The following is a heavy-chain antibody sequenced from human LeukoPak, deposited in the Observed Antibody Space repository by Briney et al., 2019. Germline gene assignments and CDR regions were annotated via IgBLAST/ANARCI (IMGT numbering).Heavy chain of an antibody. D-gene: IGHD4-17*01. V-gene: IGHV4-34*01. Sequence: SETLSLTCAVYGGSFSGYYWSWIRQPPGKGLEWIGEINHSGSTNYNPSLKSRVTISVDTSKNQFSLKLSSVTAAGMAVYYCASFRTTVSCCYYWGQENLVTVSS. J-gene: IGHJ4*02. CDR1: GGSFSGYY. CDR3: ASFRTTVSCCYY. CDR2: INHSGST.